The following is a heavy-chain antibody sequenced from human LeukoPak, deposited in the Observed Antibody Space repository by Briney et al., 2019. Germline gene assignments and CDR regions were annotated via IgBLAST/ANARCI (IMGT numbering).Heavy chain of an antibody. CDR3: ARSSIAARREWFDP. CDR2: IYTSGST. V-gene: IGHV4-4*07. Sequence: SETLSLTCTVSGGSISSYYWSWIRQPAGKGLEWIGRIYTSGSTNYNPSLKSRVTMSVDTSKNQFSLQLSSVTAADTAVYYCARSSIAARREWFDPWGQGTLVTVSS. J-gene: IGHJ5*02. D-gene: IGHD6-6*01. CDR1: GGSISSYY.